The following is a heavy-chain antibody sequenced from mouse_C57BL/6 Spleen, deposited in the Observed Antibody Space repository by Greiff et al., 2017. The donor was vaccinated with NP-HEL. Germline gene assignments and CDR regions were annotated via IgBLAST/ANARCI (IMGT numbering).Heavy chain of an antibody. V-gene: IGHV3-6*01. J-gene: IGHJ4*01. D-gene: IGHD1-1*01. CDR3: ARGITTVVATGAMDY. CDR1: GYSITSGYY. CDR2: ISYDGSN. Sequence: EVKLEESGPGLVKPSQSLSLTCSVTGYSITSGYYWNWIRQFPGNKLEWMGYISYDGSNNYNPSLKNRISITRDTSKNQFFLKLNSVTTEDTATYYWARGITTVVATGAMDYWGQGTSVTVSS.